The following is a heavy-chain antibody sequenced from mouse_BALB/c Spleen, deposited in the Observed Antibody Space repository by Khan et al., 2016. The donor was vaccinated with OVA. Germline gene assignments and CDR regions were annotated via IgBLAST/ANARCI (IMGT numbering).Heavy chain of an antibody. V-gene: IGHV3-2*02. Sequence: VRLQQSGPGLVKPSQSLSLTCTVTGYSITSGYAWNRIRQFPGNKLEWMGYISYSGVTSYTPSLKSRISITRDTSKNQFFLQLTSVTTEDTATYYCARGNYYGYYFDYWGQGTTLTVSS. CDR3: ARGNYYGYYFDY. J-gene: IGHJ2*01. CDR1: GYSITSGYA. CDR2: ISYSGVT. D-gene: IGHD1-1*01.